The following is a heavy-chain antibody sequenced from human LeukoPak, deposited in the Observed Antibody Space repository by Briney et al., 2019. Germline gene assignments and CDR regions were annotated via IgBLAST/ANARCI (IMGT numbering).Heavy chain of an antibody. Sequence: GGSLRLSCAASGFTVSGNYMSWVRQAPGKGLEWVSVIYSGCSTYYSDSVKGRFTISRDNSQNTLYLQMNSLRAEDTAVYYCARVSLDYYDSSGYYLGDWGQGTLVTVSS. V-gene: IGHV3-53*01. J-gene: IGHJ4*02. CDR3: ARVSLDYYDSSGYYLGD. CDR2: IYSGCST. CDR1: GFTVSGNY. D-gene: IGHD3-22*01.